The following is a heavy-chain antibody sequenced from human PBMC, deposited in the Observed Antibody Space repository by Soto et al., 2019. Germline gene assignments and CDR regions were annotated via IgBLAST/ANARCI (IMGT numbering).Heavy chain of an antibody. V-gene: IGHV3-15*07. CDR3: TTDSRTTLPEIRFDY. CDR2: IKRKTDGGSA. Sequence: GGSLRLSCAASGFAFSDAWINWVRQAPGKGLEWVGRIKRKTDGGSADYAAPVKGRFAISRDDSKNMVYLQMNSLKPEDTAVYYCTTDSRTTLPEIRFDYWGHGTLVTVSS. J-gene: IGHJ4*01. D-gene: IGHD1-26*01. CDR1: GFAFSDAW.